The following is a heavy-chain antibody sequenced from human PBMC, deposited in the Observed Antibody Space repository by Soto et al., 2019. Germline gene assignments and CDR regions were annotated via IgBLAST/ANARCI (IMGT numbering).Heavy chain of an antibody. CDR3: ARVGGSSDRKFDY. J-gene: IGHJ4*02. Sequence: EVQLVESGGGLVQPGGSLRLSCAASGFTFSSYEMNWVRQAPGKGLEWVSYISSSGSTIYYADSVKGRFTISSDNAKNSLYLQMNRPRAEDTAVYYCARVGGSSDRKFDYWGQGTLVTVSS. CDR1: GFTFSSYE. CDR2: ISSSGSTI. V-gene: IGHV3-48*03. D-gene: IGHD1-26*01.